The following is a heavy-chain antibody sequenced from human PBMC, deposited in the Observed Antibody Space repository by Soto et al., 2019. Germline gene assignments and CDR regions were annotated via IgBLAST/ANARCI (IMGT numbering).Heavy chain of an antibody. CDR1: GFTFSSYG. J-gene: IGHJ4*02. Sequence: QVQLVESGGGVVQPGRSLRLSRAASGFTFSSYGMHWVRQAPGKGLEWVAVIGYDGSNKYYADSVKGRFTISRDNYNNTLDLQINFQRAEDTAVSYCARDLGYEGSNGCAHWGQGTLVTVSS. CDR2: IGYDGSNK. CDR3: ARDLGYEGSNGCAH. D-gene: IGHD5-12*01. V-gene: IGHV3-33*01.